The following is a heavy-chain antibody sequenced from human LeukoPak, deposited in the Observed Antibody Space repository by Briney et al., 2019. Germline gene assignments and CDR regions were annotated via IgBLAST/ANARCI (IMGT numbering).Heavy chain of an antibody. D-gene: IGHD3-10*01. CDR3: AKDIGSYYDY. V-gene: IGHV3-23*01. J-gene: IGHJ4*02. Sequence: GGSLRLSCAASGFTFSSYAMSWVRQAPGKGLEWVSGISGSGGSTYYADSVKGRFTISRDNSKKTLCLQMNSLRAEDTAVYYCAKDIGSYYDYWGQGILVTVSS. CDR1: GFTFSSYA. CDR2: ISGSGGST.